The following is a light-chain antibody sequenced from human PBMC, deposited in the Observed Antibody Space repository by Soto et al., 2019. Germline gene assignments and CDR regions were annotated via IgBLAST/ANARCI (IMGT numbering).Light chain of an antibody. CDR2: GAS. Sequence: EIVLTQSPGPLSLSPGERATLSCRASQSVSSSYLDWYQQKPCQAPRLLIYGASNRATGIPDRFSGSGSGTDFTVTISSMEPEDFAIYYCQQDGSSPYTFGQRTKLEIK. CDR3: QQDGSSPYT. J-gene: IGKJ2*01. CDR1: QSVSSSY. V-gene: IGKV3-20*01.